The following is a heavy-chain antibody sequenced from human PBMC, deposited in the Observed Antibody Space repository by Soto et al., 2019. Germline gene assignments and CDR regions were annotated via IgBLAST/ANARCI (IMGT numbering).Heavy chain of an antibody. Sequence: QVQLVESGGGVVQPGRSLRLSCAASGFTFSSYAMHWVRQAPGKGLEWVAVISYDGSNKYYADSVKGRFTISRDNSKNTLYLQMNSLRAEDTAVYYCAKDQVGGMDVWGQGTTVTVSS. D-gene: IGHD1-26*01. CDR1: GFTFSSYA. V-gene: IGHV3-30*04. CDR3: AKDQVGGMDV. CDR2: ISYDGSNK. J-gene: IGHJ6*02.